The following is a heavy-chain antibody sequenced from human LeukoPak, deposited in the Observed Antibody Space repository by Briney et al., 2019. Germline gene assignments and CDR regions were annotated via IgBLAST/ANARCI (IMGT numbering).Heavy chain of an antibody. CDR1: GFTFSNYA. D-gene: IGHD6-19*01. CDR3: AREIAEQWLVLHDAFDI. CDR2: ISSSGSTI. V-gene: IGHV3-48*03. Sequence: GGSLRLSCAASGFTFSNYAMNWVRQAPGKGLEWVSYISSSGSTIYYADSVKGRFTISRDNAKNSLYLQMNSLRAEDTAVYYCAREIAEQWLVLHDAFDIWGQGTMVTVSS. J-gene: IGHJ3*02.